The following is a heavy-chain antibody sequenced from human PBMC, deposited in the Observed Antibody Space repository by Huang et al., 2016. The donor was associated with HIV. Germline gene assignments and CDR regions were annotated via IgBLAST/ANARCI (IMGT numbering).Heavy chain of an antibody. CDR3: ARERMVGSTGIFDY. Sequence: QVQLVESGGGLVKPGGSLRLSCAASGFTFSDYYMSWIRQGPGKGREWVSLSSISGSTIYYADSVKGRFTISRDNAKNSLYLQMNNLRAEDTAVYYCARERMVGSTGIFDYWGQGTLVTVSS. CDR1: GFTFSDYY. D-gene: IGHD1-26*01. CDR2: SSISGSTI. V-gene: IGHV3-11*01. J-gene: IGHJ4*02.